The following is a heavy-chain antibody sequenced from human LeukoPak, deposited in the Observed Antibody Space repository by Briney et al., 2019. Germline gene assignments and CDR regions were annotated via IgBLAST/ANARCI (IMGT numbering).Heavy chain of an antibody. D-gene: IGHD2-2*01. CDR3: ARSFKEYQLLTGTPLGY. V-gene: IGHV1-69*04. Sequence: GASVKLSCRASGYVFTTYGISWVRQAPGQGLEWMGRIIPILGIANYAQKFQGRVTITADKSTSTAYMELSSLRSEDTAVYYCARSFKEYQLLTGTPLGYWGQGTLVTVSS. CDR1: GYVFTTYG. CDR2: IIPILGIA. J-gene: IGHJ4*02.